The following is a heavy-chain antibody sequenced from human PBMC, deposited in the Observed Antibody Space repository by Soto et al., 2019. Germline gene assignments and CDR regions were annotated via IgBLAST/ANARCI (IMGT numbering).Heavy chain of an antibody. V-gene: IGHV3-9*01. J-gene: IGHJ6*02. CDR1: GFTFDDYA. D-gene: IGHD5-18*01. CDR2: ISSNSGAI. Sequence: EVQLVESGGGLVQPGRSLRLSCAASGFTFDDYAMHWVRQAPGKGLEWVSGISSNSGAIGYADSVKGRFTISRDNAKNSLYLQMNTLRTEDTALYYCAKGHGYYYYYYDMDVWGQGTTVTVSS. CDR3: AKGHGYYYYYYDMDV.